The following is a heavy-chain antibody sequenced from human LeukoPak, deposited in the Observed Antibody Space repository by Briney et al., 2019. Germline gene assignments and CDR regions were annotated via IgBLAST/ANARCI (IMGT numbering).Heavy chain of an antibody. V-gene: IGHV1-69*04. CDR2: IIPILGIA. CDR3: ARDNGYMTTAYRFDY. Sequence: SVKVSCKASAGTFSSYTISWVRQAPGQGLEWMGRIIPILGIANYAQKFQGRVTITADKSTSTAYMELSSPRSEDTAVYYCARDNGYMTTAYRFDYWGQGTLVTVSS. J-gene: IGHJ4*02. CDR1: AGTFSSYT. D-gene: IGHD4-11*01.